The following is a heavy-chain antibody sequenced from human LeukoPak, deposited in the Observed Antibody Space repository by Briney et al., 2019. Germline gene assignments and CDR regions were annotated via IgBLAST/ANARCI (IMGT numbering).Heavy chain of an antibody. V-gene: IGHV4-59*08. Sequence: PSETLSLTCTLSGGSISNYYGNWIRQRPGKGLEWVGHISYSGGTKYNPSLQSRVTISIDTSKNQFSLNLSSVTAADTAVYYCARRVIMSAAGVPDTWLDPWGQGILVTVSS. CDR3: ARRVIMSAAGVPDTWLDP. J-gene: IGHJ5*02. CDR1: GGSISNYY. D-gene: IGHD2-8*01. CDR2: ISYSGGT.